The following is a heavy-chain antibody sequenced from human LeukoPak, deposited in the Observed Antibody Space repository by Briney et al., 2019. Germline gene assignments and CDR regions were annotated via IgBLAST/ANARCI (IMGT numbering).Heavy chain of an antibody. V-gene: IGHV4-39*01. CDR2: IYYSGST. CDR3: ARGFRGDNFDY. J-gene: IGHJ4*02. Sequence: PSETLSLTCTVSGGSISSNGYYWGWIRQPPGKGLEWIGSIYYSGSTYYNPSLKSRVTISVDTSKNQFSLKLSSVTAADTAVYFCARGFRGDNFDYWGQGTLVTVSS. D-gene: IGHD7-27*01. CDR1: GGSISSNGYY.